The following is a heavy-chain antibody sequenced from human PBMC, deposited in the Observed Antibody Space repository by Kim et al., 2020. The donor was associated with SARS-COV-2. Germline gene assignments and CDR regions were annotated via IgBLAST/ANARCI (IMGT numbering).Heavy chain of an antibody. CDR2: ISGSGGST. Sequence: GGSLRLSCAASGFTFSSYAMSWVRQAPGKGLEWVSAISGSGGSTYYADSVKGRFTISRDNSKNTLYLQMNSLRAEDTAVYYCAKRLSILTSSNWFDPWGQGTLVTVSS. V-gene: IGHV3-23*01. J-gene: IGHJ5*02. CDR1: GFTFSSYA. CDR3: AKRLSILTSSNWFDP. D-gene: IGHD3-9*01.